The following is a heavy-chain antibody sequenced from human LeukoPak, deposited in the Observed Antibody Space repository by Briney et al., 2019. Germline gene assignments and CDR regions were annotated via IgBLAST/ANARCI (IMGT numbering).Heavy chain of an antibody. CDR3: AKNVLLWFGELAPFDY. J-gene: IGHJ4*02. D-gene: IGHD3-10*01. CDR1: GFTFSSYA. V-gene: IGHV3-23*01. CDR2: ISGSGGST. Sequence: GGSLRLSCAASGFTFSSYAMSWVRQAPGKGLEWVSAISGSGGSTYYADSVKGRFTISRDNSKNTLYLQMNSLRAEDTAVYYCAKNVLLWFGELAPFDYWGQGTLVTVSS.